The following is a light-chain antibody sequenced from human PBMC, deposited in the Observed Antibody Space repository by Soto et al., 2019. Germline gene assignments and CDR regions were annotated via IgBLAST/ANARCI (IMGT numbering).Light chain of an antibody. CDR2: DAS. Sequence: DIVLTQSPDTLSLSPGERATLSCRASHGVSSYLAWYQQKPGQAPRLLIYDASNRATGIPARFSGSGSGTDFTLTISSLEPEDFAVYYCQQRSNWPTFGQGTKVDIK. CDR3: QQRSNWPT. V-gene: IGKV3-11*01. CDR1: HGVSSY. J-gene: IGKJ1*01.